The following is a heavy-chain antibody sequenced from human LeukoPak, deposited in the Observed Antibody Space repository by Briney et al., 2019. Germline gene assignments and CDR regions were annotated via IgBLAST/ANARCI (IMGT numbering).Heavy chain of an antibody. Sequence: GESLKISCKGSGYSFTNYWIGWVRQMPGKGLEWMRIIYPGDSDTRYTPSFQGQVTMSADKSINTAYLQWSSLKASDTAMYYCARRQGCSSTSCPPDYWGQGTLVTVSP. D-gene: IGHD2-2*01. CDR1: GYSFTNYW. J-gene: IGHJ4*02. CDR2: IYPGDSDT. CDR3: ARRQGCSSTSCPPDY. V-gene: IGHV5-51*01.